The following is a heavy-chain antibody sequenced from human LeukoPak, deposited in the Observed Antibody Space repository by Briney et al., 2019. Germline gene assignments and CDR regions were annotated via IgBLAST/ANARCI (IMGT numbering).Heavy chain of an antibody. CDR1: GFTFSSYS. CDR2: ISSSSSYI. J-gene: IGHJ6*02. V-gene: IGHV3-21*01. CDR3: ARDRRYQLLYGGSYYYYGMDV. Sequence: GGSLRLSCAASGFTFSSYSMSWVRQAPGKGLEWVSSISSSSSYIYYADSVKGRFTISRDNAKNSLYLQMNSLRAEDTAVYYCARDRRYQLLYGGSYYYYGMDVWGQGTTVTVSS. D-gene: IGHD2-2*02.